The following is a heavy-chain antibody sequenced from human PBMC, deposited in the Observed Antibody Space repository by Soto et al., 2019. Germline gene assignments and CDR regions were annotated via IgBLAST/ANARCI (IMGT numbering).Heavy chain of an antibody. D-gene: IGHD3-9*01. CDR2: INPSGGST. V-gene: IGHV1-46*01. CDR1: GYTFTSYY. Sequence: GASVKVSCTASGYTFTSYYMHWVRQAPGQGLEWMGIINPSGGSTSYAQKFQGRVTMTRDTSTSTVYMELSSLRSEDTAVYYCAREDILTGYANFEWANYFDYWGQGTLVTVSS. J-gene: IGHJ4*02. CDR3: AREDILTGYANFEWANYFDY.